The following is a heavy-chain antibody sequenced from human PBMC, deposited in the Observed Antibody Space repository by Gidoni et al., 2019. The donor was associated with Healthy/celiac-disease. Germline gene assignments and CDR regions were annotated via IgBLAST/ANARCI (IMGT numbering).Heavy chain of an antibody. V-gene: IGHV1-69*01. CDR3: ARVVVVVAATRSNDWYFDL. CDR1: GGPFSSYA. Sequence: QVQLVQSGAAVKKPGSSVKVSCKSSGGPFSSYAISWVRQAPGQGLEWMGGIIPIFGTANYAQKFQGRVTITADESTSTAYMELSSLRSEDTAVYYCARVVVVVAATRSNDWYFDLWGRGTLVTVSS. J-gene: IGHJ2*01. D-gene: IGHD2-15*01. CDR2: IIPIFGTA.